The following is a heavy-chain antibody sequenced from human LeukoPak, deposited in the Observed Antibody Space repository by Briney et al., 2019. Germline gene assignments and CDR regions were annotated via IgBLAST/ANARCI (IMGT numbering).Heavy chain of an antibody. CDR3: AKDMRGVGYSQPLDAFEI. J-gene: IGHJ3*02. D-gene: IGHD6-13*01. CDR1: GFTFDDYD. V-gene: IGHV3-9*01. CDR2: ISWSSGSI. Sequence: SGGSLRLSCAASGFTFDDYDMHWVRQAPGKGLEWVSGISWSSGSICYADSVKGRFTISRDNAKNSLYLQMNSLRAEDTALYYCAKDMRGVGYSQPLDAFEIWGQGTMVTVSS.